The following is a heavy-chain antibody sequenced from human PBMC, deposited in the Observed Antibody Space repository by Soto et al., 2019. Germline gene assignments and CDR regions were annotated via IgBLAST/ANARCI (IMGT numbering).Heavy chain of an antibody. CDR1: GFTFSNYA. V-gene: IGHV3-23*01. J-gene: IGHJ4*02. CDR3: AKRATGTYFDY. CDR2: ISGSGGST. Sequence: EVQLLESGGGLVQPGGSLRLSCAASGFTFSNYAMNWVRQAPGKGLEWVSVISGSGGSTYYADSVKGRFTISRDNSKDTLYLQMNSMRAEDTAVYYCAKRATGTYFDYWGQGPLVTVSS. D-gene: IGHD1-1*01.